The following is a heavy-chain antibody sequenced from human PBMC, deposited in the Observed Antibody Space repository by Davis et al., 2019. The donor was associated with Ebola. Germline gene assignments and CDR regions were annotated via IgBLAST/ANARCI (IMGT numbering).Heavy chain of an antibody. D-gene: IGHD3-10*01. Sequence: GESLKISCAASGFTFSSYAMSWVRQAPGKGLEWVSAISGSGGSTYYADSVKGRFTISRDNSKNTLYLQMNSLRAEDTAVYYCAKEGPVLLFGELLYRGGTYFDYWGQGTLVTVSS. J-gene: IGHJ4*02. CDR1: GFTFSSYA. V-gene: IGHV3-23*01. CDR3: AKEGPVLLFGELLYRGGTYFDY. CDR2: ISGSGGST.